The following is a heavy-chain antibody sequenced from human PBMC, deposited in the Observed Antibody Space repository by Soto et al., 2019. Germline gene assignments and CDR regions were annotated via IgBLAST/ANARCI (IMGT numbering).Heavy chain of an antibody. CDR1: GFIFEEYA. V-gene: IGHV3-9*01. Sequence: EVQLVESGGGLVQPGRSLRLSCAASGFIFEEYAMHWVRQAPGKGLEWVSSISWNSGNIGYADSVKGRFTISRDNAKNSLYLQMNSVRGEDTALYYCAKGASTTVFAFNDYWGQGTLVTVSS. J-gene: IGHJ4*02. D-gene: IGHD4-17*01. CDR2: ISWNSGNI. CDR3: AKGASTTVFAFNDY.